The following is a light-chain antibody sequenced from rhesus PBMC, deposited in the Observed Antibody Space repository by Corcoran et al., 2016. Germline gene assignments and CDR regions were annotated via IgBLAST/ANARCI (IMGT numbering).Light chain of an antibody. CDR1: QGISIY. Sequence: DIQMTQSPSSLSASVGDTVTITCRASQGISIYLNWFQQKPGKPPKLLIYDASTSESGVPSRFSGSGSGTDVTLPISSLQPEDFAAYYCLPHNSYPFTFGPGTKLDIK. CDR3: LPHNSYPFT. CDR2: DAS. V-gene: IGKV1-28*03. J-gene: IGKJ3*01.